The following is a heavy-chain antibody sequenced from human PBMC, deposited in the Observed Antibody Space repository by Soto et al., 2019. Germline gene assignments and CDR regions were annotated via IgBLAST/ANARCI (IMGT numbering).Heavy chain of an antibody. J-gene: IGHJ6*02. CDR2: ISGSGSII. D-gene: IGHD3-22*01. V-gene: IGHV3-11*01. CDR3: ARDHDSSGKIHYDYGMDV. CDR1: GFNFREYY. Sequence: QVQLAESGGGLVKPGGSLRLSCAASGFNFREYYFNWIRRAPGKGLEWVSYISGSGSIIYYADSVKGRFTISRDNAKNSVYLQMKSLRDEDAAVYYCARDHDSSGKIHYDYGMDVWGQGTTVTVS.